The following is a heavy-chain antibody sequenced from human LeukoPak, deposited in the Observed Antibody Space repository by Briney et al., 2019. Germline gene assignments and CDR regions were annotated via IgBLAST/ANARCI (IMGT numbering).Heavy chain of an antibody. CDR2: IYHSGST. Sequence: SETLSLTCAVSDGSISSSNWWSWVRQPPGKGLEWIGEIYHSGSTNYNPSLKSRVTISVDKSKNQFSLKLSSVTAADTAVYYCARVNTYDYVWGSYRYLDYWGQGTLVTVSS. V-gene: IGHV4-4*02. D-gene: IGHD3-16*02. CDR3: ARVNTYDYVWGSYRYLDY. CDR1: DGSISSSNW. J-gene: IGHJ4*02.